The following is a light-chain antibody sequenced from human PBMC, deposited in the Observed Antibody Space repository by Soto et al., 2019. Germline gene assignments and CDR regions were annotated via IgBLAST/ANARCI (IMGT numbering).Light chain of an antibody. J-gene: IGKJ1*01. CDR2: KAS. CDR1: QSISSW. V-gene: IGKV1-5*03. Sequence: DIQMTQSPSTLSASVGDRVTITCRASQSISSWLAWYQQKPGKAPKLLIYKASSLESGVPSRFSGSGSGTEFTLTISSLQPDDFATYYCQQYNSYWTFGHGTKV. CDR3: QQYNSYWT.